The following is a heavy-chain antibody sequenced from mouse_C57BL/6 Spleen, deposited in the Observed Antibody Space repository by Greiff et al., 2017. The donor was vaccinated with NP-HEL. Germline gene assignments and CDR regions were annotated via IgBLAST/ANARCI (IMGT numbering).Heavy chain of an antibody. J-gene: IGHJ2*01. CDR3: AREPTVVATDFDY. CDR1: GFTFSDYG. V-gene: IGHV5-17*01. CDR2: ISSGSSTI. D-gene: IGHD1-1*01. Sequence: EVKLVESGGGLVKPGGSLKLSCAASGFTFSDYGMHWVRQAPEKGLEWVAYISSGSSTIYYADTVKGRFTISRDNAKNTLFLQMTSLRSEDTAMYYCAREPTVVATDFDYWGHGTTLTVSS.